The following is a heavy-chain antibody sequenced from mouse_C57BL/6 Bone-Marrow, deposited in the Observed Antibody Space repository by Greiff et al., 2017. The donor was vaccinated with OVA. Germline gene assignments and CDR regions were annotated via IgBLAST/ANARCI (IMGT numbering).Heavy chain of an antibody. D-gene: IGHD1-1*01. V-gene: IGHV5-17*01. Sequence: EVQGVESGGGLVKPGGSLKLSCAASGFTFSDYGMHWVRQAPEKGLEWVAYISSGSSTIYYADTVKGRFTISRDNAKNTLFLQMTSLRSEDTAMYYCARSYRSITTVSPWGQGTTLTVSS. CDR1: GFTFSDYG. CDR2: ISSGSSTI. CDR3: ARSYRSITTVSP. J-gene: IGHJ2*01.